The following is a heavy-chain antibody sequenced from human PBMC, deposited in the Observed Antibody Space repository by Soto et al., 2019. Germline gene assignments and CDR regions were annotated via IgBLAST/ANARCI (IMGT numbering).Heavy chain of an antibody. J-gene: IGHJ4*02. CDR1: GYTFTSYG. CDR2: ISAYNGNT. CDR3: ASVGEWLEDFDY. V-gene: IGHV1-18*01. D-gene: IGHD6-19*01. Sequence: ASVKVSCTASGYTFTSYGIIWVRQAPGQGLEWMGWISAYNGNTNYAQKLQGRVTMTTDTSTSTAYMELRSLRSDDTAVYYCASVGEWLEDFDYWGQGTLVTVSS.